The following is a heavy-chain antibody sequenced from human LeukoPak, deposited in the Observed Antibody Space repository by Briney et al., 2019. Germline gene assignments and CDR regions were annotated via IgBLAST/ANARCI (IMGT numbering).Heavy chain of an antibody. V-gene: IGHV1-69*13. CDR1: GGTFSSYA. Sequence: SVKVSCRASGGTFSSYAISWVRQAPGQGLEWMGGIIPIFGTANYAQKFQGRVTITADESTSTAYMELSSLRSEDTAVYYCASARPYYDILTGYYNWGQGTLVTVSS. D-gene: IGHD3-9*01. CDR3: ASARPYYDILTGYYN. J-gene: IGHJ4*02. CDR2: IIPIFGTA.